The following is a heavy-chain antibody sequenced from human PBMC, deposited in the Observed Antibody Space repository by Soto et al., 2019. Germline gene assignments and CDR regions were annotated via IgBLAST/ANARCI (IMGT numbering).Heavy chain of an antibody. CDR3: ARTYYYDSSGYYYSGRGGLLIYDY. Sequence: ASVKVSCKASGYTFTSYGISWVRQAPGQGLEWMGWISAYNGNTNYAQKLQGRVTMTTDTSTSTAYMGLSGLRSDDTAVYYCARTYYYDSSGYYYSGRGGLLIYDYWGQGTLVTVSS. V-gene: IGHV1-18*01. CDR2: ISAYNGNT. J-gene: IGHJ4*02. D-gene: IGHD3-22*01. CDR1: GYTFTSYG.